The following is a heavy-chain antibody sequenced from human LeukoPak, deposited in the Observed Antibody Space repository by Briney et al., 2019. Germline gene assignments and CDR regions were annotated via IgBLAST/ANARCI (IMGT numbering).Heavy chain of an antibody. J-gene: IGHJ5*02. CDR3: ARGADTGYSSDS. CDR2: ISDSGGRT. V-gene: IGHV3-23*01. D-gene: IGHD6-19*01. CDR1: GFTFSSYA. Sequence: GGSLRLSCAASGFTFSSYAMSWVRQAPGKGLEWVSTISDSGGRTYYADSVKGRFTISRDNAKNTLYLQMNSLRAEDTAVYYCARGADTGYSSDSWGQGTLVTVSS.